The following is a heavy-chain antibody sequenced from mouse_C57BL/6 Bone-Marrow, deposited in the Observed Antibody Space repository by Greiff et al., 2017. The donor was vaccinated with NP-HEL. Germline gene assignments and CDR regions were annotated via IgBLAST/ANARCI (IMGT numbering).Heavy chain of an antibody. V-gene: IGHV1-81*01. CDR1: GYTFTSYG. CDR3: ARWSNGSSYDWYFDV. Sequence: QVDVKQSGAELARPGASVKLSCKASGYTFTSYGISWVKQRTGQGLEWIGEIYPRSGNTYYNEKFKGKATLTADKSSSTACMELRSLTSEDSAVYFCARWSNGSSYDWYFDVWGTGTTVTVSS. CDR2: IYPRSGNT. D-gene: IGHD1-1*01. J-gene: IGHJ1*03.